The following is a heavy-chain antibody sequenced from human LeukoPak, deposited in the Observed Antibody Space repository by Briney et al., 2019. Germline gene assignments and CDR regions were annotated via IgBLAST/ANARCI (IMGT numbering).Heavy chain of an antibody. CDR1: GYTFTSYG. Sequence: ASVKVSCKASGYTFTSYGISWVRQAPGRGLEWMGWISAYNGSTNYAQKLQGRVTMTTDTSTSTAYMELRSLRSDDTAVYYCARVGCSSTSCYSRDSWFDPWGQGTLVTVSS. V-gene: IGHV1-18*01. CDR3: ARVGCSSTSCYSRDSWFDP. J-gene: IGHJ5*02. D-gene: IGHD2-2*01. CDR2: ISAYNGST.